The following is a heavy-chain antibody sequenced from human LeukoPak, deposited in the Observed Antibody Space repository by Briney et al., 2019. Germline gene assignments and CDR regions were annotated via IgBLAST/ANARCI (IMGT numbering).Heavy chain of an antibody. V-gene: IGHV3-23*01. CDR2: ISGSGRDT. Sequence: GGSLRLTCSASGLTLSIYAMGWVRQAPGKGLQWVAGISGSGRDTYSAESVKGRFTISRDNVNNTVSLQMNSLRVEDTATYYCVKEYTGSFYNFENWFDPWGQGTVVTVSP. J-gene: IGHJ5*02. CDR1: GLTLSIYA. CDR3: VKEYTGSFYNFENWFDP. D-gene: IGHD3-10*01.